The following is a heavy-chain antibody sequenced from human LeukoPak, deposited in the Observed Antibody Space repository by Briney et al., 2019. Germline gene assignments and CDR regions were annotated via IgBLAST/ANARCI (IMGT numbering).Heavy chain of an antibody. Sequence: SETLSLTCTVSGGSISSGDYYWSWIRQPPGKGLEWIGYIYYSGSTYYNPSLKSRVTISVDTSKNQFSLKLSSVTAADTAVYYCARVRRDGYNTFDYWGQGTLVTVSS. CDR1: GGSISSGDYY. CDR3: ARVRRDGYNTFDY. CDR2: IYYSGST. J-gene: IGHJ4*02. D-gene: IGHD5-24*01. V-gene: IGHV4-30-4*01.